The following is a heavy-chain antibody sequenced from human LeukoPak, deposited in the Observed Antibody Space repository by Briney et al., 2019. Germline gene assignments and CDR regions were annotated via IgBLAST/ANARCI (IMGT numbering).Heavy chain of an antibody. D-gene: IGHD5-24*01. J-gene: IGHJ4*02. Sequence: SETLSLTCTVSGGSISSYYWSWIRQPPGKGLEWIGYIYYSGSTNYNPSLKSRVTMSVDTSKNQFSLKLSSVTAADTAVYYCAGRDGYNSFDYWGQGTLVTVSS. V-gene: IGHV4-59*01. CDR2: IYYSGST. CDR1: GGSISSYY. CDR3: AGRDGYNSFDY.